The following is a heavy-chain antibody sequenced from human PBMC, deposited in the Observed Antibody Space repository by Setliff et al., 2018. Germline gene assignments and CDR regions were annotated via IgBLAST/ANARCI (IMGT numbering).Heavy chain of an antibody. CDR3: ARAPRYFDPTGSYFDY. CDR2: IYTSWST. Sequence: SETLSLTCTVSGDSISSRTYYWSWIRQPAGKGLEWIGHIYTSWSTYYNASLKSRVTISVDTSKNQFSLKLNSVTAADTAVYYCARAPRYFDPTGSYFDYWGQGTLVTVSS. D-gene: IGHD3-9*01. V-gene: IGHV4-61*09. J-gene: IGHJ4*02. CDR1: GDSISSRTYY.